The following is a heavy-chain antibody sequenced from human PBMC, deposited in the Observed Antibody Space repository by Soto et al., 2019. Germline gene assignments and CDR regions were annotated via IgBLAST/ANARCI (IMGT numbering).Heavy chain of an antibody. CDR1: GGTFSSYA. D-gene: IGHD2-15*01. CDR3: ASVETQRYYYGMDV. CDR2: IIPIFGTA. J-gene: IGHJ6*02. Sequence: QVQLVQSGAEVKKPGSSVKVSCKASGGTFSSYAISWVRQARGQGLEWMGGIIPIFGTADYAQKFQGRVTITADESTSTAYMELSSLRSEDTSVYYCASVETQRYYYGMDVWGQGTTVTVSS. V-gene: IGHV1-69*12.